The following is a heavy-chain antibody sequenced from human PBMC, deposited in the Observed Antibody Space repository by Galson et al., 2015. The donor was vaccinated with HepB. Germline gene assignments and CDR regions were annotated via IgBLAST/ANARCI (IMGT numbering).Heavy chain of an antibody. V-gene: IGHV2-26*01. CDR2: SFSNDEK. Sequence: PALVKPTQTLTLTCTVSGFSLSSARMGVSWIRQPPGKALEWLAHSFSNDEKSYSTSLKSRLTISKDTSKSQVVLTMTNMDPVDTATYYCARIPSLEQWLDYYYNGMDVWGQGTTVTVSS. CDR3: ARIPSLEQWLDYYYNGMDV. J-gene: IGHJ6*02. CDR1: GFSLSSARMG. D-gene: IGHD6-19*01.